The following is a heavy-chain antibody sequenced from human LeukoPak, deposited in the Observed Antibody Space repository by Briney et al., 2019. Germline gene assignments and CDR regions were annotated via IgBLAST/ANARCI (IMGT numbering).Heavy chain of an antibody. CDR2: INCNGGST. CDR3: ARGRPPVDY. CDR1: GFTFSDYG. Sequence: GGSLRLSCAASGFTFSDYGMSWVRQAPGQGLEWVAGINCNGGSTGYADSVKGRFTISRDNSKNSLYLQMNSLRAEDTAVYYCARGRPPVDYWGQGTPVTVSS. J-gene: IGHJ4*02. V-gene: IGHV3-20*04.